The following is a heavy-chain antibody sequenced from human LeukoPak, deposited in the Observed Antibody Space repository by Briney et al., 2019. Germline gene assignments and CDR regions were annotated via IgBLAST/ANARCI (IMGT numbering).Heavy chain of an antibody. CDR3: ATRDDYGGNNGSQH. J-gene: IGHJ1*01. Sequence: PGGSLRLSCAASGFTFSSYAMHWDRQAPGKGLEWVAVISYDGSNKYYADSVKGRFTISRDNSKNTLYLQMNSLRAEDTAVYYCATRDDYGGNNGSQHWGQGTLVTVSS. V-gene: IGHV3-30*04. CDR2: ISYDGSNK. D-gene: IGHD4-23*01. CDR1: GFTFSSYA.